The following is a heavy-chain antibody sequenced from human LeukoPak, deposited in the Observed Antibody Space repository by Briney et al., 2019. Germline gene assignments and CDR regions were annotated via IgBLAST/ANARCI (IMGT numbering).Heavy chain of an antibody. J-gene: IGHJ4*02. CDR3: ARAGYSYGIISYFDS. Sequence: TAETLSLTCTVSGGSISSSSHYWGWIRQPPGKGLEWISVSTYYNPSLKNRVTISRDTSKNQFSLKLSSVTAADTAIYYCARAGYSYGIISYFDSWGQGTLVTVSS. V-gene: IGHV4-39*01. CDR1: GGSISSSSHY. D-gene: IGHD5-18*01. CDR2: VST.